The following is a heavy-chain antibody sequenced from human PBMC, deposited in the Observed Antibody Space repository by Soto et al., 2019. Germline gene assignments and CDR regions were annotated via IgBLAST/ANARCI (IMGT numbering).Heavy chain of an antibody. CDR1: GYTFTSYG. J-gene: IGHJ3*02. V-gene: IGHV1-18*01. CDR2: ISAYNGNT. CDR3: AAGAGVVRYFDWSSDAFYI. D-gene: IGHD3-9*01. Sequence: ASVKVSCKASGYTFTSYGISWVRQAPGQGLEWMGWISAYNGNTNYAQKLQGRVTMTTDTSTSTAYMELRSLRSDDTAVYYCAAGAGVVRYFDWSSDAFYIWGQGTMVTVSS.